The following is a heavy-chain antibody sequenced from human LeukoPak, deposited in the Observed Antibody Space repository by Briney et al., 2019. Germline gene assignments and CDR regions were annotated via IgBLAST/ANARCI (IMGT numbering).Heavy chain of an antibody. D-gene: IGHD5-18*01. CDR1: GFTFSDFW. CDR2: TSKDGSHT. J-gene: IGHJ4*02. V-gene: IGHV3-74*01. CDR3: TRGGYSGSYYRFS. Sequence: GGSLRLSCAASGFTFSDFWIHWVRQAPGKGPEWLSSTSKDGSHTVYADSAKGRFTASRDNTKNTIALEVTNLRPEDTAVYYCTRGGYSGSYYRFSWGQGTPVTVAS.